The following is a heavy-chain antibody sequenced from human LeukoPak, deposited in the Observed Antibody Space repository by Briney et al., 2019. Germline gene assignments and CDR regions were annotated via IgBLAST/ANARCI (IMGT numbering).Heavy chain of an antibody. CDR2: VNRDGSET. Sequence: PGGSLRLSCAASGFALSSHWMTWVRQVPGRGPGWVANVNRDGSETYYLDSVKGRFTISEDNAKNSLYQQMNSLRAEDTALYHCARNNGMDVWGQGTTVIVSS. CDR1: GFALSSHW. CDR3: ARNNGMDV. J-gene: IGHJ6*02. V-gene: IGHV3-7*03.